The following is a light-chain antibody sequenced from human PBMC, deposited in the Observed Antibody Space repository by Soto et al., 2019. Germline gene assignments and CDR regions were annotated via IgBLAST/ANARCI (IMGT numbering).Light chain of an antibody. CDR2: GAS. J-gene: IGKJ1*01. CDR3: QQYSSSPWT. CDR1: QSVSSSY. Sequence: ESVLTQSPGTLSLSPGERATLSCRASQSVSSSYLAWYQQKPGQAPRLLIYGASSRATGIPDRFSGSGSGTDFTLTISRLEPEDFAVYYCQQYSSSPWTFGQGTKVDIK. V-gene: IGKV3-20*01.